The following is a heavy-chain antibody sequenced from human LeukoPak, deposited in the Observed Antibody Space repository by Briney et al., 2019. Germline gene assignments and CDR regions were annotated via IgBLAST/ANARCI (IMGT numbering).Heavy chain of an antibody. V-gene: IGHV4-59*01. CDR2: IYYSGST. CDR1: GGSISSYY. CDR3: ARARWLGNFDY. D-gene: IGHD6-19*01. Sequence: SETLSLTCTVSGGSISSYYWNWIRQPPGKGLEWIGSIYYSGSTNYNPSLKSRVTISVDTSKNQVSLRLSSVTAADTAVYFCARARWLGNFDYWGQGTLVTVSS. J-gene: IGHJ4*02.